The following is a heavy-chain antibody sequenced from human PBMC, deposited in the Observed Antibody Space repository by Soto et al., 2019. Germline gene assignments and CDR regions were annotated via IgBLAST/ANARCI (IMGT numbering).Heavy chain of an antibody. CDR1: GFTFSSYD. Sequence: EVQLAESGGGMVQPGGSLRLSCVASGFTFSSYDMHWVRQAPGKGLEYVSSISSNGGTTYYGNSVKGRFTISRDNSKNTLYLQMASLRAEDMAVYYFVRPVSRTYAYWGHGTMVTVSS. CDR2: ISSNGGTT. CDR3: VRPVSRTYAY. D-gene: IGHD2-8*01. J-gene: IGHJ4*01. V-gene: IGHV3-64*01.